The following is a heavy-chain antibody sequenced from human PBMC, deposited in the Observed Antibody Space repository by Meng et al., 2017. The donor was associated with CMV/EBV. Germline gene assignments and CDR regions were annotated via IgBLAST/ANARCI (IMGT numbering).Heavy chain of an antibody. Sequence: GSLRLSCTVSGGSISSYYWSWIRQPPGKGLEWIGYIYYSGSTNYNPSLKSRVTISVDTSKNQFSLKLSSVTAADTAVYYCAREWFYCSSTSCGGLDPWGQGTLVTVSS. CDR2: IYYSGST. J-gene: IGHJ5*02. CDR3: AREWFYCSSTSCGGLDP. V-gene: IGHV4-59*01. CDR1: GGSISSYY. D-gene: IGHD2-2*01.